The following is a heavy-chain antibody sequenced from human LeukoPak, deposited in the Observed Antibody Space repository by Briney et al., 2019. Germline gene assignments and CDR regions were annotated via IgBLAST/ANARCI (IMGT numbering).Heavy chain of an antibody. D-gene: IGHD3-10*01. CDR1: GFTFSSYG. Sequence: PGGTLRLSCAASGFTFSSYGMSWVRQAPGKGLEWVSAISGSGGSTYYADSVKGRFTISRDNSKNTLYPQMNSLRAEDTAVYYCAKDDYYGSGSSDYWGQGNLGTVSS. CDR2: ISGSGGST. J-gene: IGHJ4*02. CDR3: AKDDYYGSGSSDY. V-gene: IGHV3-23*01.